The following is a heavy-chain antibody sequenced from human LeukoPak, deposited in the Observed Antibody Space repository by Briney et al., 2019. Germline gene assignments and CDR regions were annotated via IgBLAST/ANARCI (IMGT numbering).Heavy chain of an antibody. V-gene: IGHV3-48*04. CDR1: GFTFSSYS. Sequence: GGPLRLSCAASGFTFSSYSMNWVRQAPGKGLEWVSYISSSGNTIDYADSVKGRFTISRDNAKNSLYLQMVSLRAEDTAVYYCARLRGYSYGYGDYWGQGTLVTVSS. CDR3: ARLRGYSYGYGDY. D-gene: IGHD5-18*01. CDR2: ISSSGNTI. J-gene: IGHJ4*02.